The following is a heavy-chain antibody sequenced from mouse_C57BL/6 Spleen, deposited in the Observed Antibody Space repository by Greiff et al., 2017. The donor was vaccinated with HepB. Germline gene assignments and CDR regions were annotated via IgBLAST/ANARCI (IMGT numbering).Heavy chain of an antibody. J-gene: IGHJ4*01. V-gene: IGHV1-76*01. D-gene: IGHD2-4*01. CDR1: GYTFSDYY. CDR3: ARSGGYYDLMDY. CDR2: IYPGSGNT. Sequence: LQESGAELVRPGASVKLSCKASGYTFSDYYINWVKQRPGQGLEWIARIYPGSGNTYYNEKFKGKATLTAEKSSSTAYMQLSSLTSEDSAVYFCARSGGYYDLMDYWGQGTSVTVSS.